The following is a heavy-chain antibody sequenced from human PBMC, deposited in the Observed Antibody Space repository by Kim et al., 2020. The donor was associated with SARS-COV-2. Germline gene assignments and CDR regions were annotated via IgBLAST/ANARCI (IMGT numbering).Heavy chain of an antibody. D-gene: IGHD2-15*01. CDR2: T. V-gene: IGHV3-23*01. J-gene: IGHJ4*02. Sequence: TYYADAVKGRFTISRDNSKNTLYLQMNSLRAEDTAVYYCAKGNTVVTLEDWGQGTLVTVSS. CDR3: AKGNTVVTLED.